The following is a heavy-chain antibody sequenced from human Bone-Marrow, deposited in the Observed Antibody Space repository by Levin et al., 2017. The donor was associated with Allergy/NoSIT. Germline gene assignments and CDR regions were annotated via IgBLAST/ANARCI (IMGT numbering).Heavy chain of an antibody. D-gene: IGHD3-10*01. CDR3: ARVSYYGSGSYYTGDY. Sequence: LRLSCTVSGGSISSGDYYWSWIRQPPGKGLEWIGYIYYSGSTYYNPSLKSRVTISVDTSKNQFSLKLSSVTAADTAVYYCARVSYYGSGSYYTGDYWGQGTLVTVSS. J-gene: IGHJ4*02. CDR2: IYYSGST. CDR1: GGSISSGDYY. V-gene: IGHV4-30-4*01.